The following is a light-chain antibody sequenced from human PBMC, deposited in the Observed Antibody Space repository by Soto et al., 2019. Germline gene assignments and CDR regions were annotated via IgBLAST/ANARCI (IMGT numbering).Light chain of an antibody. J-gene: IGKJ5*01. CDR3: QQYNNWHFIT. Sequence: EIFMTQFPATLSVSPGERATLSCGASQSVRGNLAWYQQKPGQSPRLLIYGASSRATGIPARFSGSGSGTEFTLTISSLKSEDFAVYYCQQYNNWHFITFGQGTRLEI. CDR1: QSVRGN. V-gene: IGKV3-15*01. CDR2: GAS.